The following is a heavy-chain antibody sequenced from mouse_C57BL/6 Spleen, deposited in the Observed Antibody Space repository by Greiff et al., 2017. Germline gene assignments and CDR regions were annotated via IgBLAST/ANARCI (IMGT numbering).Heavy chain of an antibody. CDR2: INYDVRST. CDR3: SRVALVATGYFDV. Sequence: EVKLMESEGGLVQPGSSMKLSCTASGFTFSDYYMAWVRQGPEKGLEWVANINYDVRSTYYLDSLKSRFIISRANAKNTLYVQMSSLKSEDTATDYCSRVALVATGYFDVWGTGTTVTVSS. V-gene: IGHV5-16*01. CDR1: GFTFSDYY. D-gene: IGHD1-1*01. J-gene: IGHJ1*03.